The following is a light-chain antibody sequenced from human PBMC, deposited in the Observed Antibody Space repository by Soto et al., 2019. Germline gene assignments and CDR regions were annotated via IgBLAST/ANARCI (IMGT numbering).Light chain of an antibody. CDR1: QSVGSD. Sequence: EIVLTQSPATLSLSPGERATLSCRASQSVGSDLCWYQQKPGQAPRLLIYDASHRATGIPARFSGSGSGTDFTLTITSLAPEDFAVYYCQQRSNWPPFFTFGPGTKVDVK. J-gene: IGKJ3*01. V-gene: IGKV3-11*01. CDR3: QQRSNWPPFFT. CDR2: DAS.